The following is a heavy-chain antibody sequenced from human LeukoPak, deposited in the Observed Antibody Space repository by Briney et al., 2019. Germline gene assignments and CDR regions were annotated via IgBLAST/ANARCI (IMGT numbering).Heavy chain of an antibody. J-gene: IGHJ1*01. CDR3: ARVIAARPAEYFQH. V-gene: IGHV4-59*01. CDR1: GGSISSYY. CDR2: IYYSGST. D-gene: IGHD6-6*01. Sequence: PSETLSLTCTVSGGSISSYYWSWIRQPPGKGLEWIGYIYYSGSTNYNPSLKSRVTISVDTSKNQFSLKLSSVTAADTAVYYCARVIAARPAEYFQHWGQGTLVTVSS.